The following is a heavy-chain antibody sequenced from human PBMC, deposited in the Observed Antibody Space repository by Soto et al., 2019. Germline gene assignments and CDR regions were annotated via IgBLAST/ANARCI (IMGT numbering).Heavy chain of an antibody. CDR3: ARGGDSGSYYDYFDY. D-gene: IGHD1-26*01. CDR2: IYPGDSDT. Sequence: GESLKISCKGSGYSFTSYWIGWVRQMPGIGLEWMGIIYPGDSDTRYSPSFQGQVTISADKSISTAYLQWSSLKASDTAMYYCARGGDSGSYYDYFDYWGQGTLVTVSS. J-gene: IGHJ4*02. V-gene: IGHV5-51*01. CDR1: GYSFTSYW.